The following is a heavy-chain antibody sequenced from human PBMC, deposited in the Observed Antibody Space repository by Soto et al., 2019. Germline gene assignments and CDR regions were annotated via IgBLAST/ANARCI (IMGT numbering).Heavy chain of an antibody. V-gene: IGHV3-7*03. J-gene: IGHJ5*02. CDR3: ARVPVVRVAVAGVNWFDP. D-gene: IGHD6-19*01. Sequence: LRLSCAASGFTFSSYWMSWVRQAPGKGLEWVANIKQDGSEKYYVDSVKGRFTISRDNAKNSLYLQMNSLRAEDTAVYYCARVPVVRVAVAGVNWFDPWGQGTLVTVSS. CDR2: IKQDGSEK. CDR1: GFTFSSYW.